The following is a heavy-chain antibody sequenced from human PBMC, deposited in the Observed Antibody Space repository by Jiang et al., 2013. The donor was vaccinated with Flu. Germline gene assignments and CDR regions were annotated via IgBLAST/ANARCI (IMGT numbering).Heavy chain of an antibody. CDR3: ARDYCSGGSCYSPFDY. D-gene: IGHD2-15*01. Sequence: GQGLEWMGWISAYNGNTNYAQKLQGRVTMTTDTSTSTAYMELRSLRSDDTAVYYCARDYCSGGSCYSPFDYWGPGNPGHRLL. CDR2: ISAYNGNT. J-gene: IGHJ4*02. V-gene: IGHV1-18*01.